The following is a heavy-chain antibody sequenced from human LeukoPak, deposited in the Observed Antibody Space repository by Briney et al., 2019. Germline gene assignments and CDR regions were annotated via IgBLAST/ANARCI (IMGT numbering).Heavy chain of an antibody. V-gene: IGHV3-30*03. CDR3: ARAPIGGGIEYNWFDP. J-gene: IGHJ5*02. D-gene: IGHD3-16*02. Sequence: PGGSLRLSCAASGFTFSSYGVHWVRQAPGKGLEWVAVISYVGSNKYNAATVKGRFTISRDNSKNTLYLQMNSLRAENTAVYYCARAPIGGGIEYNWFDPWGQGTLVTVSS. CDR1: GFTFSSYG. CDR2: ISYVGSNK.